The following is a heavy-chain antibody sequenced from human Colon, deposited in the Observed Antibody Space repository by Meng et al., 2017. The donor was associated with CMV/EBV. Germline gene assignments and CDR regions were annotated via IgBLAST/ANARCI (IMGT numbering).Heavy chain of an antibody. V-gene: IGHV3-74*01. CDR2: INSDGSST. CDR3: ARVAKDSPP. Sequence: GESLKISCAASGFTFSSYWMHWVRQAPGKGLVWVSRINSDGSSTSYADSVKGRFTISRDHAKNTLYLQMNSLRAEDTAVYYCARVAKDSPPWGQGTLVTVSS. D-gene: IGHD2-15*01. CDR1: GFTFSSYW. J-gene: IGHJ5*02.